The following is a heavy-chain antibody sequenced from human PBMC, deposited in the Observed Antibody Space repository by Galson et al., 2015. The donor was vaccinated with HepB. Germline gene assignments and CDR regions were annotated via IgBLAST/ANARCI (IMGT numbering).Heavy chain of an antibody. CDR3: ARDGHYNFWSGYSDNFNS. J-gene: IGHJ4*02. V-gene: IGHV3-48*01. CDR2: ISSSSSTI. CDR1: GFTFSSYS. Sequence: SLRLSCAATGFTFSSYSMNWVRQAPGKGLEWVSYISSSSSTIYYADSVKGRFTISRDNSKNTLYLQMNSLRAEDTAVYYCARDGHYNFWSGYSDNFNSWGQGTLVTVSS. D-gene: IGHD3-3*01.